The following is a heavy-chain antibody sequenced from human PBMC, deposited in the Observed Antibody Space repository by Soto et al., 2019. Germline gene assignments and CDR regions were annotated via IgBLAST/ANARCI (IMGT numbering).Heavy chain of an antibody. V-gene: IGHV1-46*03. CDR3: SRGLGSGDY. CDR2: INLNGGST. Sequence: QVQLVQSGAEVKNPGASVTVSCRASGYTFTSYYIHWVRQAPGQGLEWMAIINLNGGSTNYAQRFQGRVTVTRDTSPSIVYMELSSLRSEDTAVYYCSRGLGSGDYWGQGTLVTVSS. D-gene: IGHD3-10*01. CDR1: GYTFTSYY. J-gene: IGHJ4*02.